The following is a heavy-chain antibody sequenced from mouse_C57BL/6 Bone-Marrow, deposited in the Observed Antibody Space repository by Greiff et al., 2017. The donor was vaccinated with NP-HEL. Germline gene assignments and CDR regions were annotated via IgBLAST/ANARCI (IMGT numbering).Heavy chain of an antibody. CDR3: ARENYGSSHYYYFDY. CDR2: IYPGGGYP. D-gene: IGHD1-1*01. J-gene: IGHJ2*01. Sequence: VQLQQSGAELVRPGTSVKMSCKASGYTFTNYWIGWAKQRPGHGLEWIGDIYPGGGYPNYNEKFKGKATLTADKSSSTAYMQFSSLTSEDSAIYYCARENYGSSHYYYFDYWGQGTTLTVSS. CDR1: GYTFTNYW. V-gene: IGHV1-63*01.